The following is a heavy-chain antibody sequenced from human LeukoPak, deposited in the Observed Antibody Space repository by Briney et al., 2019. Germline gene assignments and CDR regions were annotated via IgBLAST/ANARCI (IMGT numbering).Heavy chain of an antibody. D-gene: IGHD1-26*01. V-gene: IGHV3-21*04. Sequence: GGSLRLSCAASGFTFSIYNMNWVRQAPGKGLEWVSSISTSSSFIYYADSVKGRFTISRDNAKNSLYLQMNSLRADDTAVYYCVKDSPPRYSGSPPAYWGQGTLVTVSS. J-gene: IGHJ4*02. CDR2: ISTSSSFI. CDR3: VKDSPPRYSGSPPAY. CDR1: GFTFSIYN.